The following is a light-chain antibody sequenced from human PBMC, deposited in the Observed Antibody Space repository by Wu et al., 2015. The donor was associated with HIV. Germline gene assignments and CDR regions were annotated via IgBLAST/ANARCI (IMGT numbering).Light chain of an antibody. CDR3: QQFEF. Sequence: EVVLTQSPGTLSLSPGERATLFCKASHGGNAITWYLKRRGQVPRLLIYDTSRRASGIPDRFVGSGSGTDFSLTITKLEREDFAVYYCQQFEFFGLGTAL. CDR1: HGGNA. CDR2: DTS. J-gene: IGKJ2*01. V-gene: IGKV3D-20*02.